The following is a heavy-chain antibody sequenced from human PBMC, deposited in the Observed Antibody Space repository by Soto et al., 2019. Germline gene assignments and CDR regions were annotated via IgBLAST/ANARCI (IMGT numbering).Heavy chain of an antibody. CDR2: INPSGGST. Sequence: ASVKVSCKPSGYTFTSYYMHWLRQAPGQGLEWMGIINPSGGSTSYAQKFQGRVTMTRDTSTSTVYMELSSLRSEDTAVYYCASGLPGFEDAFDIWGQGTMVTVSS. V-gene: IGHV1-46*01. CDR3: ASGLPGFEDAFDI. J-gene: IGHJ3*02. D-gene: IGHD3-9*01. CDR1: GYTFTSYY.